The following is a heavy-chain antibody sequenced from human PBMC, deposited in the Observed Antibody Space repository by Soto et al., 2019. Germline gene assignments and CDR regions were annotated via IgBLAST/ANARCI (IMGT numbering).Heavy chain of an antibody. J-gene: IGHJ3*02. CDR3: ARAKAVVIAALDI. V-gene: IGHV3-23*01. Sequence: GGSLRLSCKASGFMFNKSAMTWGRQAPGQGLQWVASVSDNGGSRGGTYYADSVKGRFTISRDNSKNTLYLQLDSLTGADTAVYYCARAKAVVIAALDIWGQGTMVTVSS. CDR2: VSDNGGSRGGT. D-gene: IGHD2-21*01. CDR1: GFMFNKSA.